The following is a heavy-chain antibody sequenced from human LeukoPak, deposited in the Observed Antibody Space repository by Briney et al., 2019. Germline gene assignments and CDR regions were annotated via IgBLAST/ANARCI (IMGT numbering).Heavy chain of an antibody. D-gene: IGHD6-19*01. Sequence: GGSLRLSCAASGFTFSSYGMHWVRQAPGKGLEWVAFIRDDGSNKYYADSVKGRFTISRDNSKNTLYLQMNSLRAEDTAVYYCAKDSKGIAVTFLGYWGQGTLVTVSS. CDR3: AKDSKGIAVTFLGY. V-gene: IGHV3-30*02. CDR2: IRDDGSNK. CDR1: GFTFSSYG. J-gene: IGHJ4*02.